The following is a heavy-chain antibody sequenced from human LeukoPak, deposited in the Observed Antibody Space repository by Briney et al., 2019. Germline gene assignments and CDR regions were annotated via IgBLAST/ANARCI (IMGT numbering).Heavy chain of an antibody. V-gene: IGHV3-11*01. J-gene: IGHJ4*02. D-gene: IGHD3-10*01. Sequence: GGSLRLSCAASGFTFSDYYMSWIRQAPGQGLEFVSYISGSGSTTYYADSVKGRFTISRDNAKSSLFLQMNNLRAEDTAVYYCAKLMRGSGSYFPPSDYWAREPWSPSPQ. CDR3: AKLMRGSGSYFPPSDY. CDR1: GFTFSDYY. CDR2: ISGSGSTT.